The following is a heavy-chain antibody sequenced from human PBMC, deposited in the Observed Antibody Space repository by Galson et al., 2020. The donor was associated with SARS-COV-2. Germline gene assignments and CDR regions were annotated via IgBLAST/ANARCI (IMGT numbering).Heavy chain of an antibody. D-gene: IGHD4-17*01. Sequence: PGGSLRLSCAPSGFTFSSYSMNWVRQAPGKGLEWVSYISSSTRTIYYADSVKGRFTISRDNAKNSLYLQMNSLRAEDTAVYYCARDDYGDYLSNHFDYWGQGTLVTVSS. CDR1: GFTFSSYS. CDR3: ARDDYGDYLSNHFDY. V-gene: IGHV3-48*01. CDR2: ISSSTRTI. J-gene: IGHJ4*02.